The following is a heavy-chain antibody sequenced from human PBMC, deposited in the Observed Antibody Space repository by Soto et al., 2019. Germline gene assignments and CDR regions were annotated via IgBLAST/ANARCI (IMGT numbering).Heavy chain of an antibody. J-gene: IGHJ3*02. CDR2: ISASSSSI. Sequence: DVQLVESGGGLVKPGGSLRLSCAASGFNFITFSMNWVRQAPGKGLEWVSSISASSSSIYYAESVKGLFTVSRDNAKNSLYLQMNSLTAEDTALYYSVRDAYNRDAFDIWGQGTTVTVSS. V-gene: IGHV3-21*01. CDR3: VRDAYNRDAFDI. D-gene: IGHD1-20*01. CDR1: GFNFITFS.